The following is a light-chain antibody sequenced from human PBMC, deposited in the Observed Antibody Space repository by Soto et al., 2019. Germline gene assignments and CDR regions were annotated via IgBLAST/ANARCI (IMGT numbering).Light chain of an antibody. Sequence: EIVFTQSPGTLSFSPGKRATLSFRASQSISSSYLAWYQQRPGQAPRLLIYGASSRATGIPDRFSGSGSGTEFTLTISRLEPEDFAVYYCQQYGSSSWTFGQGTKVDIK. CDR1: QSISSSY. CDR3: QQYGSSSWT. CDR2: GAS. J-gene: IGKJ1*01. V-gene: IGKV3-20*01.